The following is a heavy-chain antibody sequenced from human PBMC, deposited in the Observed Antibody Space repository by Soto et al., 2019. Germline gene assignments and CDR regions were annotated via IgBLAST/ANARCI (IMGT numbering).Heavy chain of an antibody. Sequence: VQLLESGGGLVQPGESLRLSCAASGFTFSDYAMAWVRRAPGKGLEWVSGISGRGDRTHYADSVKGRFTISRDNSKNTVYVQMNSLRVEDTAIYYCAKVWDYDILTGYYTEAFDIWGQGTMVTVSS. V-gene: IGHV3-23*01. CDR3: AKVWDYDILTGYYTEAFDI. D-gene: IGHD3-9*01. CDR1: GFTFSDYA. J-gene: IGHJ3*02. CDR2: ISGRGDRT.